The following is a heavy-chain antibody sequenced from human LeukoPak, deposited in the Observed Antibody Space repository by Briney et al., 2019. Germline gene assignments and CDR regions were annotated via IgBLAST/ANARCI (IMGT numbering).Heavy chain of an antibody. V-gene: IGHV1-2*02. CDR3: ARVGSSGWYVHPTLDY. J-gene: IGHJ4*02. Sequence: ASVKVSCKASGYTFTGYYMHWVRQAPGQGLEWMGWINPNSGGTNYAQKFQGRVTMTRDTSISTAYMELSRLRSDDTAVYYCARVGSSGWYVHPTLDYWGQGTLVTVSS. D-gene: IGHD6-19*01. CDR2: INPNSGGT. CDR1: GYTFTGYY.